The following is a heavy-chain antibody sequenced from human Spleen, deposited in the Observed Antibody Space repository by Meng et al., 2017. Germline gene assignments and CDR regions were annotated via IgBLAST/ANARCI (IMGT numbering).Heavy chain of an antibody. CDR1: GYTFISYA. CDR3: ARMTVAGMAY. Sequence: ASVKVSCKASGYTFISYAMIWVRQAPGQGLEWMGWINTNTGNPTYAQGFTGRFVFSLDTSVSTACLQISSLKAEDTAVYYCARMTVAGMAYWGQGTLVTVSS. CDR2: INTNTGNP. V-gene: IGHV7-4-1*02. D-gene: IGHD6-19*01. J-gene: IGHJ4*02.